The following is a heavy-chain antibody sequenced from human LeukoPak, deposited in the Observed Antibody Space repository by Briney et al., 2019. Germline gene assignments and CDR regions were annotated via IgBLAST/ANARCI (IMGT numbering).Heavy chain of an antibody. D-gene: IGHD1-26*01. CDR2: ISLSGLT. J-gene: IGHJ4*02. CDR3: SRESGAFSPFGY. Sequence: PSGTLSLTCGVSGGSISSTNWWSWVRQPPGQGLEWIGEISLSGLTNYNPSLKSRVTMSLDKSKNHLSLNLTSVTAADTAVYYCSRESGAFSPFGYWGQGTLVTVPS. V-gene: IGHV4-4*02. CDR1: GGSISSTNW.